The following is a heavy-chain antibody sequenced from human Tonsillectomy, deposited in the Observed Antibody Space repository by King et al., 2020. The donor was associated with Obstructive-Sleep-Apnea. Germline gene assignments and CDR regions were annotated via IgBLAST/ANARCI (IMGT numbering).Heavy chain of an antibody. CDR3: ARAQGRFGYCSGGSCYDYYYYGMDV. D-gene: IGHD2-15*01. V-gene: IGHV4-39*01. Sequence: QLQESGPGLVKPSETLSLTCTFSGGSISSSSYYWGWIRQPPGKGLEWIWSIYYIGSTYYNPSLKSRVTISVDTAKNQFSLKLSSVTAADTAVYYCARAQGRFGYCSGGSCYDYYYYGMDVWGQGTTVTVSS. CDR1: GGSISSSSYY. CDR2: IYYIGST. J-gene: IGHJ6*02.